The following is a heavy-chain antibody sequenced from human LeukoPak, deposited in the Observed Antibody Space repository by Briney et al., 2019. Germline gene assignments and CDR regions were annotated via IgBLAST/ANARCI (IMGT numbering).Heavy chain of an antibody. D-gene: IGHD5-18*01. J-gene: IGHJ4*02. V-gene: IGHV3-21*01. CDR1: GFIFSSYS. CDR2: ISSSSSYI. CDR3: ARDNVDTAMVVDY. Sequence: GGSLRLSCAASGFIFSSYSMNWVRQAPGKGLEWVSSISSSSSYIYYADSVKGRFTISRDNAENSLYLQMNSLRAEDTAVYYCARDNVDTAMVVDYWGQGTLVTVSS.